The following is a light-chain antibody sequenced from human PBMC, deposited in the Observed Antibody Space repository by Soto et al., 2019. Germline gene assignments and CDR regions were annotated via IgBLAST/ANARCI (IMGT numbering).Light chain of an antibody. Sequence: DIVMTQTPLSLSVTPGQPASISCKSSQSLLNSDGRTYVYWYQQKPGQPPQLLISEVSKRFSGVTDRFSGSGSGTDFTLKSRRVEAEYVGVYYCMQSLHLPWTFGQGTKVE. CDR1: QSLLNSDGRTY. CDR2: EVS. CDR3: MQSLHLPWT. J-gene: IGKJ1*01. V-gene: IGKV2D-29*01.